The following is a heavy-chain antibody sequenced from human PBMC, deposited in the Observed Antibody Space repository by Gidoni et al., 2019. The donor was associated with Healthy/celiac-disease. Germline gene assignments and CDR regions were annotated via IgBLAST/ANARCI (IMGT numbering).Heavy chain of an antibody. V-gene: IGHV3-15*01. J-gene: IGHJ4*02. CDR3: TTDSPFWSGYYN. Sequence: EVQLVESGGGLVKPGGSLRLSCPASGFTFSNAWMSWVRQAPGKGLGWVGRIKSKTDGGTTDYAAPVKGRFTISRDDSKNTLYLQMNSLKTEDTAVYYCTTDSPFWSGYYNWGQGTLVTVSS. D-gene: IGHD3-3*01. CDR2: IKSKTDGGTT. CDR1: GFTFSNAW.